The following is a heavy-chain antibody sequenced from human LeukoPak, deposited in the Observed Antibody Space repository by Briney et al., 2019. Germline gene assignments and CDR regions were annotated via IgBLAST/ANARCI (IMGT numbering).Heavy chain of an antibody. CDR1: GFTFSTYA. D-gene: IGHD1-26*01. J-gene: IGHJ5*02. Sequence: GSLRLSCAASGFTFSTYAMTWGRQAPGKGLEWVSLISGTGGSTYYADSVKGRFTISRDNSKNTLYLQMNSLRAEDTAVYYCAKDYEPLVGVHRWGDWFDPWGQGTLVTVSS. CDR2: ISGTGGST. CDR3: AKDYEPLVGVHRWGDWFDP. V-gene: IGHV3-23*01.